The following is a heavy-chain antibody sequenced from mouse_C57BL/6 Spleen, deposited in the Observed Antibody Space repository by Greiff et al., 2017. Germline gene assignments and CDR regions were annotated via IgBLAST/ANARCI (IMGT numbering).Heavy chain of an antibody. V-gene: IGHV1-4*01. CDR2: LNPSSGYT. J-gene: IGHJ3*01. Sequence: QVQLQQSGAELARPGASVKMSCKASGYTFTSYTMHWVKQRPGQGLEWIGYLNPSSGYTKSNQKFKDKATLTADKSSRTADMQLSSLTSEDSAVDYCARGGDDYVWFAYWGQGTLVTVSA. CDR1: GYTFTSYT. D-gene: IGHD2-4*01. CDR3: ARGGDDYVWFAY.